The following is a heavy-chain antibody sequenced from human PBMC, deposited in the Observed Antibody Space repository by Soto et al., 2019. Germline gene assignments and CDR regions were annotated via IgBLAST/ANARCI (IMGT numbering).Heavy chain of an antibody. J-gene: IGHJ6*02. CDR3: ARGVENIVVVLDVFGYYGMDV. V-gene: IGHV1-3*01. CDR2: INAGNGNT. Sequence: ASVKVSCKASGYSFTSYAIYWVRQAPGQRLEWMGWINAGNGNTKYSQKLQGRVTFTGDTSASTANMELSSLRSEDTAVYFCARGVENIVVVLDVFGYYGMDVWGQGTTVTVSS. CDR1: GYSFTSYA. D-gene: IGHD2-2*01.